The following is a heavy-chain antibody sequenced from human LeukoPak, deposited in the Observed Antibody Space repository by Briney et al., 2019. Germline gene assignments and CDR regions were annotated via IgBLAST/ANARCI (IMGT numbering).Heavy chain of an antibody. Sequence: SVKVSCTASGGTFSSYAISWVRQAPGQGLEWMGGIIPIFGTANYAQKFQGRVTITTDESTSTAYMELSSLRSEDTAVYYCARAGIDCSSTSCYNGWFDPWGQGTLVTVSS. J-gene: IGHJ5*02. CDR1: GGTFSSYA. D-gene: IGHD2-2*02. CDR2: IIPIFGTA. CDR3: ARAGIDCSSTSCYNGWFDP. V-gene: IGHV1-69*05.